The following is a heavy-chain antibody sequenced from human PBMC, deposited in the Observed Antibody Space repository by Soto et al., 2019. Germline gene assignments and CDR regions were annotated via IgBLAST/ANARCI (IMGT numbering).Heavy chain of an antibody. V-gene: IGHV4-34*01. CDR3: ASCRRELRKCFDY. J-gene: IGHJ4*02. CDR1: GGSFSGYY. Sequence: SETLSLTCAVYGGSFSGYYWSWIRQPPGKGLEWIGEINHSGSTNYNPSLKSRVTISVDTSKNQFSLKLSSVTAADTAVYYCASCRRELRKCFDYWGQGTLVTVSS. D-gene: IGHD1-26*01. CDR2: INHSGST.